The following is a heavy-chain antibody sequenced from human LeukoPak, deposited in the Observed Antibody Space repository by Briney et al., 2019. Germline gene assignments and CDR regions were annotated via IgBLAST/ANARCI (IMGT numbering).Heavy chain of an antibody. CDR2: MYHSGTT. CDR1: GYSISSGYY. Sequence: PSETLSLTCTVSGYSISSGYYWGWIRQAPGRGLEWIGNMYHSGTTHYNPSLKSRVIMSVDTSKNQFSLKLSSVTAADTAVYYCARYYGSGSFDPWGQGTLVTVSS. V-gene: IGHV4-38-2*02. D-gene: IGHD3-10*01. CDR3: ARYYGSGSFDP. J-gene: IGHJ5*02.